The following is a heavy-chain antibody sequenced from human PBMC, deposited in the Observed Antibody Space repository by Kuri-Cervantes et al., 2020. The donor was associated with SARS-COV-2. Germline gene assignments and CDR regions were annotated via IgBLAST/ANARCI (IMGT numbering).Heavy chain of an antibody. CDR1: GYTFTSYY. CDR3: ARDLPGFLEWLGHWFSGMDV. CDR2: INPSGGST. V-gene: IGHV1-46*01. J-gene: IGHJ6*02. D-gene: IGHD3-3*01. Sequence: ASVKVFCKASGYTFTSYYMHWVRQAPGQGLEWMGIINPSGGSTSYAQKFQGRVTMTRDTSTNTVYMELSSLRSEDTAVYYCARDLPGFLEWLGHWFSGMDVWGQGTTVTVSS.